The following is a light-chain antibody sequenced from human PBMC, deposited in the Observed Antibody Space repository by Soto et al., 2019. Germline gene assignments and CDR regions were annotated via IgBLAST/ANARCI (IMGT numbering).Light chain of an antibody. Sequence: EIVMTQSPATLSMSPWERATLSCRASQTVGSNLAWYQQKPGQGPRLLVYRASTRATGIPARFSGSGSGSEFTLTISSLQSEDFAVYYCQQHNNWPWTFGQGTKVDIK. CDR3: QQHNNWPWT. CDR2: RAS. CDR1: QTVGSN. J-gene: IGKJ1*01. V-gene: IGKV3D-15*01.